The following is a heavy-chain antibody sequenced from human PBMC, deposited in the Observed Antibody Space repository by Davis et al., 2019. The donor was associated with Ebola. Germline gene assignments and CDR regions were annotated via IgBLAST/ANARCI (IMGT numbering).Heavy chain of an antibody. V-gene: IGHV4-4*02. CDR3: ARSGGSLFYY. J-gene: IGHJ4*02. CDR2: IYHSGST. D-gene: IGHD2-15*01. Sequence: MPSETLSLTCAVSGGSISSSNWWSWVRQPPGKGLELIGFIYHSGSTYYNPSLKSRVTISVDRPKNHISLKLTSVTAADTAVYYCARSGGSLFYYWGQGILVTVSS. CDR1: GGSISSSNW.